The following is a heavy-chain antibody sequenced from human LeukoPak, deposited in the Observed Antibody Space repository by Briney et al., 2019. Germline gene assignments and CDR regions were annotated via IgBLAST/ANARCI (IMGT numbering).Heavy chain of an antibody. CDR3: ARVSRLWWARDI. CDR2: INHSGST. CDR1: GGSFSAYY. Sequence: PSETLSLTCAVYGGSFSAYYWSWIRQPPGKGLEWIGEINHSGSTNYNPSLKSRVNIPVDTSKNQFSLKLSSVTAADTAVYYCARVSRLWWARDIWGQGTMVTVSS. D-gene: IGHD2-21*01. V-gene: IGHV4-34*01. J-gene: IGHJ3*02.